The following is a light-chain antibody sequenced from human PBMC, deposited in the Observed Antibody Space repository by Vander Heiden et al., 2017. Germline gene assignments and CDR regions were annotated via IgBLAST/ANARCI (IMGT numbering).Light chain of an antibody. V-gene: IGLV3-25*03. CDR2: KDS. CDR1: ALPDQY. J-gene: IGLJ2*01. CDR3: QSTDTTGTNVV. Sequence: SSELPQPPSAPVSPGQTATITCSGDALPDQYSYWYQQKPGQAPLLMIYKDSERPSGIPERFSGSSSGTIITLTISGVQADDEADYYCQSTDTTGTNVVFGGGTRLTVL.